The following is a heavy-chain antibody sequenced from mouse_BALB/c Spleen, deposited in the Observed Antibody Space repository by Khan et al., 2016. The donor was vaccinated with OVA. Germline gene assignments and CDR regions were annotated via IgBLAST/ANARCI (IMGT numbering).Heavy chain of an antibody. J-gene: IGHJ2*01. D-gene: IGHD1-1*01. CDR1: GFTFSNYG. CDR2: ISSGGSYT. CDR3: ARTPGYYGSNYFDY. Sequence: EVELVESGGGLVKPGGSLKFSCAASGFTFSNYGMSWVRQTPEKRLEWVATISSGGSYTYYPDSVKGRFTISRDNANNTQYLQMSSLRSEDTAMYYCARTPGYYGSNYFDYWGQGTTLTVSS. V-gene: IGHV5-9-3*01.